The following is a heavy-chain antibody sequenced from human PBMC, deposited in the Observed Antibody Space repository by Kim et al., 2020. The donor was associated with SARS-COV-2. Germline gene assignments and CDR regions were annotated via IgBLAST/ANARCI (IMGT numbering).Heavy chain of an antibody. V-gene: IGHV3-7*01. CDR1: GFSFSTSF. Sequence: GGSLRLSCVVSGFSFSTSFMSWVRQAPGKGLEWVAAINKDGSEENYVDSVRGRFTISRDNAKNSLYLQINNLRDEDTAVDYCATYRSRGYWGKGT. CDR2: INKDGSEE. J-gene: IGHJ4*02. CDR3: ATYRSRGY. D-gene: IGHD3-22*01.